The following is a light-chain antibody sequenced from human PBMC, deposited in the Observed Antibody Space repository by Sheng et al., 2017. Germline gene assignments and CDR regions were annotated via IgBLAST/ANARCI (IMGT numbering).Light chain of an antibody. CDR1: EGIGNE. Sequence: AIQMTQSPSSLSASVGDRVTITCRASEGIGNELGWYQQKPGKAPKLLIYATSSLQSGVPSRFSGSGSGTDFTLIISSLQPEDFATYFCQQYSSSPFTFGPGTKVDL. CDR2: ATS. V-gene: IGKV1-6*01. CDR3: QQYSSSPFT. J-gene: IGKJ3*01.